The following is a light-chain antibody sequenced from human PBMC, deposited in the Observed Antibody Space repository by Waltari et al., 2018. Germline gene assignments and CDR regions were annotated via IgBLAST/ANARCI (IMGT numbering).Light chain of an antibody. CDR1: QSVSNY. Sequence: EIVLTQSPAILSLSPGERATLSCWASQSVSNYIAWYQQKLGQAPRLLIYDVSNMATGTPARFSGSGSGTDFTLTISSLEPEDSAVYYCQQRRLWYTFGQGTKLEIK. CDR2: DVS. V-gene: IGKV3-11*01. J-gene: IGKJ2*01. CDR3: QQRRLWYT.